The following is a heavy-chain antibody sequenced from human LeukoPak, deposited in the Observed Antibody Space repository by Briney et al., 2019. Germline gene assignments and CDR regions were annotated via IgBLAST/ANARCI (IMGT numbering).Heavy chain of an antibody. CDR1: GFTFSSYG. V-gene: IGHV3-30*18. D-gene: IGHD1-26*01. CDR2: ISYDGSNK. CDR3: ANVGPDGYYGMDV. J-gene: IGHJ6*02. Sequence: GGSLRLSCAASGFTFSSYGMHWVRQAPGKGLEWVAVISYDGSNKYYADSVKGRFTISRDNSKNTLYLQMNSLRAEDTAVYYCANVGPDGYYGMDVWGQGTTVTVSS.